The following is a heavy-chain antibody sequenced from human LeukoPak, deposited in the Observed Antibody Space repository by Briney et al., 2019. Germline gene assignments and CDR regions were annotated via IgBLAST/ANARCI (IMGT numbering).Heavy chain of an antibody. V-gene: IGHV3-23*01. CDR2: ISGSGGST. Sequence: PGGSLRLSCAASGSTFSSYAMSWVRQAPGKGLEWVSAISGSGGSTYDADSVKGLFTISRDNSKNTLYLQMNSLRAEDTAVYYCAKDGTVWFGELGFDYWGQGTLVTVSS. CDR1: GSTFSSYA. CDR3: AKDGTVWFGELGFDY. J-gene: IGHJ4*02. D-gene: IGHD3-10*01.